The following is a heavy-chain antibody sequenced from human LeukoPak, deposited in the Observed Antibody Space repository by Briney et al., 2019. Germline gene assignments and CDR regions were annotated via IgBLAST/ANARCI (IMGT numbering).Heavy chain of an antibody. D-gene: IGHD3-3*01. CDR1: GFTFSNNG. J-gene: IGHJ4*02. CDR3: ARESVAFGVVIIDY. CDR2: ISGNVITI. V-gene: IGHV3-48*03. Sequence: GGSLRLSCAASGFTFSNNGMHWVRQAPGKGLEWVSYISGNVITIHHADSVQGRFTISRDNAKNSLDLQMNSLRAEDTAVYYCARESVAFGVVIIDYWGQETLVTVSS.